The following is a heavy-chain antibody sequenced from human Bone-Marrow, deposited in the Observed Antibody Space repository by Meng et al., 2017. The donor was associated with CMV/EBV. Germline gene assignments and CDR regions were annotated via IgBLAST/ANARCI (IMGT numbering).Heavy chain of an antibody. CDR3: AKETTPYYYYYYGMDV. V-gene: IGHV3-30*02. Sequence: GGSLRLSCAASGFTFSSYGMHWVRQAPGKGLEWVAFIRYDGSNKYYADSVKGRFTISRDNSKNTLYLQMTSLRAEDTAVYYCAKETTPYYYYYYGMDVWGQGTTVTVSS. CDR2: IRYDGSNK. D-gene: IGHD4-17*01. CDR1: GFTFSSYG. J-gene: IGHJ6*02.